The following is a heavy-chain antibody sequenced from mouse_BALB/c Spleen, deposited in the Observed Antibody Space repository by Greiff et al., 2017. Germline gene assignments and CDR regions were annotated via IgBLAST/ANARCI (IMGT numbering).Heavy chain of an antibody. Sequence: EVKLVESGGGLVQPGGSLKLSCAASGFTFSSYTMSWVRQTPEKRLEWVAYISNGGGSTYYPDTVKGRFTISRDNAKNTLYLQMSSLKSEDTAMYYCARRNGDYWGQGTSVTVSS. CDR1: GFTFSSYT. CDR3: ARRNGDY. J-gene: IGHJ4*01. CDR2: ISNGGGST. V-gene: IGHV5-12-2*01.